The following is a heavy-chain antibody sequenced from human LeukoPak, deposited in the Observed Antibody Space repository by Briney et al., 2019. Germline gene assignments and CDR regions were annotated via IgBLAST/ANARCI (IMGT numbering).Heavy chain of an antibody. D-gene: IGHD3-9*01. CDR3: ARVLRYFDWYADY. CDR2: IRYDGSHK. V-gene: IGHV3-30*02. J-gene: IGHJ4*02. Sequence: GGSLRLSCTASGFTFSSYGMHWVRQAPGKGLEGGTFIRYDGSHKYYADSVKGQFTISRDNSKNTLYLQMNSLRAEDTAVYYCARVLRYFDWYADYWGQGTLVTVSS. CDR1: GFTFSSYG.